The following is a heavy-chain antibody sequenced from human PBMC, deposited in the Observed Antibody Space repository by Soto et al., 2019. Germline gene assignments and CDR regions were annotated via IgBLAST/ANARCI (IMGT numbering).Heavy chain of an antibody. CDR3: ARDSAYYGSGSYTAFDI. V-gene: IGHV1-69*13. Sequence: SVKVSCKASGGTFSSYAISWVRQAPGQGLEWMGGIIPIFGTANYAQKFQGRVTITADESTSTAYMELSSLRSEDTAVYYCARDSAYYGSGSYTAFDIWGQGTMVTVSS. D-gene: IGHD3-10*01. CDR2: IIPIFGTA. J-gene: IGHJ3*02. CDR1: GGTFSSYA.